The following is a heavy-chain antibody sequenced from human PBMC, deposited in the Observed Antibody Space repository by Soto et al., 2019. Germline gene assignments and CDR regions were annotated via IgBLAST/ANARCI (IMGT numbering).Heavy chain of an antibody. Sequence: PGGSLRLSCAASGFTFSSYEMNWVRQAPGKGLEWVSVISGSGEKTYYADSVKGRFTISRDTSKNTLYLQMNSLRADDTAVYYCAKDMSHSDVWSGELFPFDYWGQGTLVTVSS. CDR1: GFTFSSYE. D-gene: IGHD3-10*01. CDR2: ISGSGEKT. CDR3: AKDMSHSDVWSGELFPFDY. J-gene: IGHJ4*02. V-gene: IGHV3-23*01.